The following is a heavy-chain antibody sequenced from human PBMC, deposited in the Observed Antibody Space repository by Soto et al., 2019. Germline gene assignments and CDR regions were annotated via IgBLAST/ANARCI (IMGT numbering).Heavy chain of an antibody. J-gene: IGHJ6*02. V-gene: IGHV1-69*13. D-gene: IGHD5-12*01. CDR1: GGTFSSYA. Sequence: EASVKVSCKASGGTFSSYAISWVRQAPGQGLEWMGGIIPIFGTANYAQKFQGRVTITADESTSTAYMELSSLRSEDTAVYYCARDRDGSGYDPVYYYYGMDVWGQGTTVTVSS. CDR3: ARDRDGSGYDPVYYYYGMDV. CDR2: IIPIFGTA.